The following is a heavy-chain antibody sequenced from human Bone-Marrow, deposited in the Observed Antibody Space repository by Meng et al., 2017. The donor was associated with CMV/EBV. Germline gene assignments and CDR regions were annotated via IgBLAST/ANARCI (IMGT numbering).Heavy chain of an antibody. Sequence: SETLSLTCTVSGGSISSSSYYWGWIRQPPGKGLEWIGSVYYSGGTYYNPSLKSRVTVSVDTSKNQFSLKLSSVTAADTAVYYCARRGVEVNFDYWGQGTLVTVSS. J-gene: IGHJ4*02. CDR1: GGSISSSSYY. CDR3: ARRGVEVNFDY. D-gene: IGHD5-24*01. V-gene: IGHV4-39*01. CDR2: VYYSGGT.